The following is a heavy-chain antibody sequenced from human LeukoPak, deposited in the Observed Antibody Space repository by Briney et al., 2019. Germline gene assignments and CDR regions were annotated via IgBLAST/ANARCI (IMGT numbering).Heavy chain of an antibody. Sequence: ASVKVSCKASGYTFTGYYMHWVRQAPGQGLEWMGWINPNSGGTNYAQKFQGWVTMTRDTSISTAYMELSRLRSDDTAVYYCARDFTSIDCNSTSCYEGRLDYWGQGTLVTVSS. J-gene: IGHJ4*02. CDR3: ARDFTSIDCNSTSCYEGRLDY. D-gene: IGHD2-2*01. V-gene: IGHV1-2*04. CDR2: INPNSGGT. CDR1: GYTFTGYY.